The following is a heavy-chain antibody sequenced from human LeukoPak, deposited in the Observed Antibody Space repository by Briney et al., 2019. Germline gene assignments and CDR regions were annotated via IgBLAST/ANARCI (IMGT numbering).Heavy chain of an antibody. CDR2: IYPGDSDT. D-gene: IGHD3-22*01. CDR1: GYSFTSYW. Sequence: GESLKISCKGSGYSFTSYWIGWVRQMAGKGLEWMGIIYPGDSDTRYSPSFQGQVTISADKSISTAYLQWSSMKASDTAMYYCARHQGYYDSSGYVASSATDAFDIWGQGTMVTVSS. CDR3: ARHQGYYDSSGYVASSATDAFDI. J-gene: IGHJ3*02. V-gene: IGHV5-51*01.